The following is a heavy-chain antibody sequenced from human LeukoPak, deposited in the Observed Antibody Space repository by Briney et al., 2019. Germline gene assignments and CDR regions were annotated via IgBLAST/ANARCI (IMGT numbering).Heavy chain of an antibody. D-gene: IGHD3-22*01. V-gene: IGHV3-20*04. J-gene: IGHJ3*02. Sequence: TGGSLRLSCAASGFTFVNYGMHWVRQAPGKGLEWVSGINWNGGSTGYADSVKGRFTISRDNAKNSLYLQMNSLRAEDTALYYCARVYYDSSGYYPFGGAFDIWGQGTMVTVSS. CDR1: GFTFVNYG. CDR2: INWNGGST. CDR3: ARVYYDSSGYYPFGGAFDI.